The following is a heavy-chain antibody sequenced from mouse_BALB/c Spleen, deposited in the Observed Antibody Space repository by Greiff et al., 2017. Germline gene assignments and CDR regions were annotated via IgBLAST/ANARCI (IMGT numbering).Heavy chain of an antibody. CDR1: GYTFTSYW. Sequence: VQLQQSGAELARPGASVKLSCKASGYTFTSYWMQWVKQRPGQGLEWIGAIYPGDGDTRYTQKFKGKATLTADKSSSTAYMQLSSLTSEDSAVYFCARKGGIYYDPTRYFDVWGAGTTVTVSS. CDR2: IYPGDGDT. D-gene: IGHD2-4*01. V-gene: IGHV1-87*01. J-gene: IGHJ1*01. CDR3: ARKGGIYYDPTRYFDV.